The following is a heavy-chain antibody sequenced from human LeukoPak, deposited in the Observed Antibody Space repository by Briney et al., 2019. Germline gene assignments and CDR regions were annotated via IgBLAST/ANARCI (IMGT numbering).Heavy chain of an antibody. D-gene: IGHD3-16*01. Sequence: GGSLRLSCAASGFTISNYEMNWVRQAPGKGLEWVSHVRRSGSIIYYADSVKGRFTISRDNAKNSLYLQMNSLRAEDTAVYYCAKDVGEWSVTDAFHIWGQGTRVTVSS. CDR1: GFTISNYE. CDR3: AKDVGEWSVTDAFHI. V-gene: IGHV3-48*03. J-gene: IGHJ3*02. CDR2: VRRSGSII.